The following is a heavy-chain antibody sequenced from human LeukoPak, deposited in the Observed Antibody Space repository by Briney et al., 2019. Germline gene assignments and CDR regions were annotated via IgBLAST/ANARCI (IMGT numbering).Heavy chain of an antibody. V-gene: IGHV3-23*01. Sequence: PGGSLRLSCVVSGFTFSNNGMSWVRQAPGKGLEWVSGLSGSGSSVYYADSVRGRLTISRGNSRNTLYLQLDSLRADDTAVYYCAKGLNWFDPWGQGILVTVSS. J-gene: IGHJ5*02. CDR1: GFTFSNNG. CDR3: AKGLNWFDP. CDR2: LSGSGSSV. D-gene: IGHD2-8*01.